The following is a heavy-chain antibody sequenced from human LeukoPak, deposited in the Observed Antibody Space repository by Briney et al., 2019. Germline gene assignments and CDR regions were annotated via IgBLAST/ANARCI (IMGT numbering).Heavy chain of an antibody. D-gene: IGHD6-13*01. V-gene: IGHV4-39*01. J-gene: IGHJ6*03. Sequence: SETLSLTCTVSGDSINNNNYYWGWIRQPPGKGLEWIGNIYYNGRTYYSPSLKSRGTISVDTSNNQFSLKLSSVTAADTAVYYCLAARGDYYYYYMDVWGKGTTVTVSS. CDR2: IYYNGRT. CDR3: LAARGDYYYYYMDV. CDR1: GDSINNNNYY.